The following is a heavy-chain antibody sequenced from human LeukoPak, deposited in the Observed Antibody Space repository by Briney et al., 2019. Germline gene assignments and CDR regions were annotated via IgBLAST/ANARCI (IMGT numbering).Heavy chain of an antibody. CDR2: ISSSGDYI. V-gene: IGHV3-21*01. D-gene: IGHD2-2*01. Sequence: PGGSLRLSCAASGFNFSSNSMNWVRQAPGKGLEWVSAISSSGDYIYYADSVKGRFTISRDNGKNSLYLQMNSLRAEDTAVYYCALARSSTSCFDYWGQGTLVTVSS. CDR3: ALARSSTSCFDY. J-gene: IGHJ4*02. CDR1: GFNFSSNS.